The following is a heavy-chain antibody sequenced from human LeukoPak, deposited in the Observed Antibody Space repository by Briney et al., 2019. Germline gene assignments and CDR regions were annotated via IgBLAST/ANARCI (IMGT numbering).Heavy chain of an antibody. Sequence: GSLRLSCAASGFTFSSYGMHWVRQAPGKGLEWVAFIRYDGSNKYYADSVKGRFTISRDNSKNTLYLQMNSLRAEDTAVYYCAKDSRAEYCSGGSCYSPRNYYYYYYMDVWGKGTTVTISS. V-gene: IGHV3-30*02. CDR2: IRYDGSNK. CDR3: AKDSRAEYCSGGSCYSPRNYYYYYYMDV. D-gene: IGHD2-15*01. J-gene: IGHJ6*03. CDR1: GFTFSSYG.